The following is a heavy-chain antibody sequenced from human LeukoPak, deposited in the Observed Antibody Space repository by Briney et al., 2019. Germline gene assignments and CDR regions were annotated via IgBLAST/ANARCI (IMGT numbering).Heavy chain of an antibody. D-gene: IGHD3-22*01. J-gene: IGHJ6*02. CDR2: ISAYNGNT. CDR1: GYTFTSYG. CDR3: ARIAGYYDFFYGLDV. V-gene: IGHV1-18*01. Sequence: GASVKVSCKASGYTFTSYGISWVRQAPGQGLEWMGWISAYNGNTNYAQKFQGRVTMTRDTSISTAYMELSRLRSDDTAVYYCARIAGYYDFFYGLDVWGQGTTVTVSS.